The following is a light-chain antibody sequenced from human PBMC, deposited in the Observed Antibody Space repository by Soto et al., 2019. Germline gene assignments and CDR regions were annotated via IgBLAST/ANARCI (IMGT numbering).Light chain of an antibody. J-gene: IGLJ1*01. CDR2: EVT. Sequence: QSALTQPASVSGSPGQSITISCTGTSIDIGPYDYVSWYQQHPGKAPKLMIYEVTDRPSGVSHRFSGSKSGSTASLTISGLQAEDEAYYYCSSYTRNTALVFGPGTKLTVL. V-gene: IGLV2-14*01. CDR3: SSYTRNTALV. CDR1: SIDIGPYDY.